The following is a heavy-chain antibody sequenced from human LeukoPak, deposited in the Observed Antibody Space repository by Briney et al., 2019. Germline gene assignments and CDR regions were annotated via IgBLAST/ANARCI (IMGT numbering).Heavy chain of an antibody. D-gene: IGHD3-10*01. CDR1: GFTLSSYA. CDR2: ISGSGSST. J-gene: IGHJ4*02. CDR3: ATRAGGY. Sequence: PGGSLRLSCAASGFTLSSYAMSWFRQAPGKGLEWVSAISGSGSSTYYADSVKGRFTMSRDNSKNTLYLQMNSLRAEDTAVYYCATRAGGYWGQGTLVTVSS. V-gene: IGHV3-23*01.